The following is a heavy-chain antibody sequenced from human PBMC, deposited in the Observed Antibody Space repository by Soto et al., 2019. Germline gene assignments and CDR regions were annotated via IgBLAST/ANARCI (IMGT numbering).Heavy chain of an antibody. J-gene: IGHJ5*02. Sequence: QLQLQESGPGLVKPSETLSLTCTVSGGSISSSSYYWGWIRQPPGKGLEWIGSIYYSGSTYYNPSLKSRVTISVDTSKNQLPLKLSSVTAADTAVYYCARLSIVVVVAASQYNWFDPWGQGTLVTVSS. CDR3: ARLSIVVVVAASQYNWFDP. V-gene: IGHV4-39*01. CDR2: IYYSGST. CDR1: GGSISSSSYY. D-gene: IGHD2-15*01.